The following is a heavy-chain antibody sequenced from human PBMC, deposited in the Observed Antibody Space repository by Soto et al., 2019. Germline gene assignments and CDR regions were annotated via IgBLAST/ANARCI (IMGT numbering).Heavy chain of an antibody. D-gene: IGHD3-16*01. CDR2: ITASGYSA. Sequence: EAQLLESGGGLVQPGGSLRLSCAASGLAFSNYAMTWVRQAPGKGLEWVSIITASGYSAYYGGAVKGRFTTSRDNSRSTLYLQMNGLRADDTAVYYCAKGDLLWDPFDFGGQGTLVTVSS. CDR3: AKGDLLWDPFDF. V-gene: IGHV3-23*01. J-gene: IGHJ4*02. CDR1: GLAFSNYA.